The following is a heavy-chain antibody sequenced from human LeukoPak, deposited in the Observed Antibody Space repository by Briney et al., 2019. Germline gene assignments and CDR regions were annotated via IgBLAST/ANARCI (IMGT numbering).Heavy chain of an antibody. CDR2: VSPDGSVT. Sequence: GGSLRLSCATSGFTFSDDWMHWVRQPPGKGLVWVSRVSPDGSVTNYADSMKGRFTISRDSTNTLYLQMNSLRVEDTAVYYCVRGTAFWTGVDFWGQGFLVTVSS. CDR1: GFTFSDDW. CDR3: VRGTAFWTGVDF. D-gene: IGHD3/OR15-3a*01. J-gene: IGHJ4*02. V-gene: IGHV3-74*01.